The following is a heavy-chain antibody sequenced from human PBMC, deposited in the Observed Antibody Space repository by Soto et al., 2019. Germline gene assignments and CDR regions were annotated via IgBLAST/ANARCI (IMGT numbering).Heavy chain of an antibody. CDR3: ARGGRGSITIFGVVMANHTIGPFDP. Sequence: GASVKVSCKASGYTFTSYGISWVRQAPGQGLEWMGWISAYNGNTNYAQKLQGRVTMTTDTSTSTAYMELRSLRSDDTAVYYCARGGRGSITIFGVVMANHTIGPFDPWGQGTLVTAPQ. CDR2: ISAYNGNT. D-gene: IGHD3-3*01. J-gene: IGHJ5*02. CDR1: GYTFTSYG. V-gene: IGHV1-18*01.